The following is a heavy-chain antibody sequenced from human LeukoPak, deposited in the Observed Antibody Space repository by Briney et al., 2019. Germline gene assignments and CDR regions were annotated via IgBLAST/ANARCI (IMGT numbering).Heavy chain of an antibody. J-gene: IGHJ4*02. CDR2: ITTSGDNK. D-gene: IGHD2-15*01. CDR3: AKGATRGYYLALDF. Sequence: GGSLRLSCAASGFTFNNCGMSWVRQAPGKGLKWVSTITTSGDNKYYADSVKGRFTISRDNSKNTLILQMSSLRAEDSALYYCAKGATRGYYLALDFWGQGALVTVSS. V-gene: IGHV3-23*01. CDR1: GFTFNNCG.